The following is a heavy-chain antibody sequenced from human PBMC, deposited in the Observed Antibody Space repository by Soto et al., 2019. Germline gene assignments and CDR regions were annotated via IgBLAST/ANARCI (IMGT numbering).Heavy chain of an antibody. V-gene: IGHV4-61*01. CDR2: IYYSGST. Sequence: SETLSLTCTVSGGSISSSSYYWSWIRQPPGKGLEWIGYIYYSGSTNYNPSLKSRVTISVDTSKNQFSLKLNSVTAADTAVYYCARDLWGYCGTDCYPLDVWGQGTTVTVSS. D-gene: IGHD2-21*02. J-gene: IGHJ6*02. CDR1: GGSISSSSYY. CDR3: ARDLWGYCGTDCYPLDV.